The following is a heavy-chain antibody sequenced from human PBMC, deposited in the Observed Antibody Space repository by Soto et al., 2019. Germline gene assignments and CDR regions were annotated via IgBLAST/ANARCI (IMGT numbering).Heavy chain of an antibody. V-gene: IGHV4-39*01. D-gene: IGHD1-26*01. CDR2: IYYSGST. Sequence: PSETLSLTCAVSGDSISSGGYYWSWIRQHPGKGLEWIGTIYYSGSTFYNPSLKSRVTISVDTSKNQFSLNLSSVTAADTAVYYCARRIVGATGRLDYWGQGTLVTVSS. CDR3: ARRIVGATGRLDY. CDR1: GDSISSGGYY. J-gene: IGHJ4*02.